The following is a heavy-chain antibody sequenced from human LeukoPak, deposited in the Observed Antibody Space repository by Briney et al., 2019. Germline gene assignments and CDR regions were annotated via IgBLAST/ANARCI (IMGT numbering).Heavy chain of an antibody. CDR3: ARVYDFWSGYPFPLDY. D-gene: IGHD3-3*01. Sequence: ASVKVSCKASGYTFTGYYMHWVRQAPGQGLEWMGWINPNSGGTNYAQKFQGRVTMTRDTSISTAYMELSRLRSDDTAVYYCARVYDFWSGYPFPLDYWGQGTLVTVSS. CDR1: GYTFTGYY. J-gene: IGHJ4*02. V-gene: IGHV1-2*02. CDR2: INPNSGGT.